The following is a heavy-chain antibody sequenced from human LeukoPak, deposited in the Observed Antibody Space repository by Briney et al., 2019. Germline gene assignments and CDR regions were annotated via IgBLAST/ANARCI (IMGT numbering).Heavy chain of an antibody. J-gene: IGHJ6*02. CDR2: ISSNGDST. CDR1: GFPFSSYA. Sequence: QLGGSLRLSCTASGFPFSSYAMHWVRQAPGKGLEYVSGISSNGDSTYYANSVKGRFTISRDNSKNTLYLQMGNLRAEDMAVFYCARDSSITNYYYGMDVWGQGTTVTVSS. D-gene: IGHD2-2*01. V-gene: IGHV3-64*01. CDR3: ARDSSITNYYYGMDV.